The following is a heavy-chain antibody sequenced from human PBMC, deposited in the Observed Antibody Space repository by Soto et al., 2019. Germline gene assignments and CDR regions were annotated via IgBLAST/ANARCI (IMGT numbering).Heavy chain of an antibody. D-gene: IGHD1-26*01. CDR1: GGSISSYY. CDR3: ARGEWFDY. CDR2: IYYSGST. V-gene: IGHV4-59*01. Sequence: PSETLSLTCTVSGGSISSYYWSWIRQPPGKGLEWIGYIYYSGSTNYNPSLKSRVTISVDTSKNQFSLKLSSVTAADTAVYYCARGEWFDYWGRGTLVTVSS. J-gene: IGHJ5*01.